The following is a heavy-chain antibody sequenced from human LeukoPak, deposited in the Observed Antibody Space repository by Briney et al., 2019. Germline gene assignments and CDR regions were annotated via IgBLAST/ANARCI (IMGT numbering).Heavy chain of an antibody. J-gene: IGHJ4*02. V-gene: IGHV4-38-2*01. CDR1: GYSISSGYY. Sequence: SSETLSLTCAVSGYSISSGYYWGWIRQPPGKGLEWIGSIYHSGCTYYNPSLKSRVTISVDTSKNQFSLKLSSVTAADTAVYYCARVDGSGSYARPDYWGQGTLVTVSS. CDR3: ARVDGSGSYARPDY. D-gene: IGHD3-10*01. CDR2: IYHSGCT.